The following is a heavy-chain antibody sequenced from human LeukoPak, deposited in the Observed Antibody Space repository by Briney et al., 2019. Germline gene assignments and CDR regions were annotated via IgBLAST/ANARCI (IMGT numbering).Heavy chain of an antibody. V-gene: IGHV3-33*01. Sequence: PGGSLRLSCAASGFTFRSYGMQWVRQAPGKGLECVAIIWYDGSNKYYSDSVKVRFTISRDNSKNTLYLQMNSLRAEDTAVYYCARVAGHDIRGLITYYFDDWGLGTLVTVSS. CDR1: GFTFRSYG. D-gene: IGHD3-10*01. CDR2: IWYDGSNK. J-gene: IGHJ4*02. CDR3: ARVAGHDIRGLITYYFDD.